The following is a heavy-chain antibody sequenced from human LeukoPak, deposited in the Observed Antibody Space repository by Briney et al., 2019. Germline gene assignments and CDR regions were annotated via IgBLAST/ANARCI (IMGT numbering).Heavy chain of an antibody. Sequence: GESLKISCKGSGYSFTSYWISWVRQMPGKRLEWMGRIDPSDSYTNYSPSFQGHVTISADKSISTAYLQWSSLKASDTAVYYCARDYIVVVPAAMSRDYYYYGMDVWGQGTTVTVSS. CDR3: ARDYIVVVPAAMSRDYYYYGMDV. CDR1: GYSFTSYW. J-gene: IGHJ6*02. V-gene: IGHV5-10-1*01. CDR2: IDPSDSYT. D-gene: IGHD2-2*01.